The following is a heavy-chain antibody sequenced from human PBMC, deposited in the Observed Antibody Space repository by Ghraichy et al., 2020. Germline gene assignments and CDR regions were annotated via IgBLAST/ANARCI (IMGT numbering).Heavy chain of an antibody. D-gene: IGHD5-24*01. CDR2: INHSGST. CDR1: GGSFSGYY. Sequence: SQTLSLTCAVYGGSFSGYYWSWIRQPPGKGLEWIGEINHSGSTNYNPSLKSRVTISVDTSKNQFSLKLSSVTAADTAVYYCATHGRRAPYYYYMDVWGKGTTVTVSS. CDR3: ATHGRRAPYYYYMDV. J-gene: IGHJ6*03. V-gene: IGHV4-34*01.